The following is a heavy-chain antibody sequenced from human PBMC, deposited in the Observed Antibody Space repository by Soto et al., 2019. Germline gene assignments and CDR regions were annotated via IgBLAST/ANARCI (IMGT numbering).Heavy chain of an antibody. J-gene: IGHJ6*02. D-gene: IGHD6-19*01. CDR3: ARVGGSRCFYPGSRFYYYGMDV. Sequence: GGSPGLSCAASGFTFSNHALHWVRQAPGKGLEWVAVILYDGSNEYYADSVKGRFTISRDNSKNRLYLQIKSLRDEDTAVYYCARVGGSRCFYPGSRFYYYGMDVWG. CDR1: GFTFSNHA. CDR2: ILYDGSNE. V-gene: IGHV3-30-3*01.